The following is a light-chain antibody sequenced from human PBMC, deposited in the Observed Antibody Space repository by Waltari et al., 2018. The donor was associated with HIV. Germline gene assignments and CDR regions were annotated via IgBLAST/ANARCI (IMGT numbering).Light chain of an antibody. CDR1: QSLSSNY. J-gene: IGKJ2*01. Sequence: EIVLTQSPGTLSLSPGERAALSCRASQSLSSNYLVWYHKKPGQAPRLLIYRASSRATGIPDRFSGSGSGTDFTLTISRLEPEDFATYYCQQYGSSPYTFGQGTKVEIK. CDR2: RAS. CDR3: QQYGSSPYT. V-gene: IGKV3-20*01.